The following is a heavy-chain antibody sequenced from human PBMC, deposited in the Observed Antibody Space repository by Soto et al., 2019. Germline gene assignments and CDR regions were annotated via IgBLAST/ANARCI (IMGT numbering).Heavy chain of an antibody. CDR1: GGSISGYY. CDR3: ARDRGYRSGSFGS. Sequence: QVQLQESGPGLLKPSETLSLTCIVSGGSISGYYWSWIRQPAGKELEWIGRIYSEGTTNYNPSLKGRGTMSVDTSKKQISLKLTSVTAADTAMYYCARDRGYRSGSFGSWGQGVLVTVSS. J-gene: IGHJ5*02. D-gene: IGHD5-18*01. CDR2: IYSEGTT. V-gene: IGHV4-4*07.